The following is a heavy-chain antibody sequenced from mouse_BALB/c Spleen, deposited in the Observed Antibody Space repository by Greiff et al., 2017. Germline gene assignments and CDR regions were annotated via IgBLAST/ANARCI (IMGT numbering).Heavy chain of an antibody. CDR3: ANYGNYWFAY. J-gene: IGHJ3*01. D-gene: IGHD2-1*01. V-gene: IGHV1-28*01. Sequence: EVQLQQSGPELMKPGASVKISCKASGYSFTSYYMHWVKQSHGKSLEWIGYIDPFNGGTSYNQKFKGKATLTVDKSSSTAYMHLSSLTSEDSAVYYCANYGNYWFAYWGQGTLVTVSA. CDR2: IDPFNGGT. CDR1: GYSFTSYY.